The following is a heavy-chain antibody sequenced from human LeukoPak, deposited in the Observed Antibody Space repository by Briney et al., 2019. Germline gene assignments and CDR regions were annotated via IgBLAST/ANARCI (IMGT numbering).Heavy chain of an antibody. CDR2: ISSSSSYI. CDR1: GFTFSSYS. J-gene: IGHJ4*02. D-gene: IGHD4-4*01. Sequence: GGSLRLSCAASGFTFSSYSMTWVRQAPGKGLEWVSSISSSSSYIYYADSVKGRFTISRDNAKNSLYLQMNSLRAEDTAVYYCARRDDYSNRFDYWGQGTLVTVSS. V-gene: IGHV3-21*01. CDR3: ARRDDYSNRFDY.